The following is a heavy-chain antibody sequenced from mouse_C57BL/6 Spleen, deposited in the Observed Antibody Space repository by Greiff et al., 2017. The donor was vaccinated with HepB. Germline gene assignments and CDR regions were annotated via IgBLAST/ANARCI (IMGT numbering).Heavy chain of an antibody. V-gene: IGHV1-26*01. CDR3: AVLYYGSSYGYFDV. CDR1: GYTFTDYY. Sequence: EVQLQQSGPELVKPGASVKISCKASGYTFTDYYMNWVKQSHGKSLEWIGDINPNNGGTSYNQKFKGKATLTVDKSSSTAYMELRSLTSEDSAVYYCAVLYYGSSYGYFDVWGTGTTVTVSS. D-gene: IGHD1-1*01. CDR2: INPNNGGT. J-gene: IGHJ1*03.